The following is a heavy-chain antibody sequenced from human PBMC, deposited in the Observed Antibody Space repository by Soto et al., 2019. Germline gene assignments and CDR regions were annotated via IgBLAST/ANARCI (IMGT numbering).Heavy chain of an antibody. CDR3: ARNRGAVAGTSVGAFDI. CDR2: IDWDDDK. V-gene: IGHV2-70*11. D-gene: IGHD6-19*01. CDR1: GFSLSTSGMC. J-gene: IGHJ3*02. Sequence: GSGPTLVNPTQTLTLTCTFSGFSLSTSGMCVSWIRQPPGKALEWLARIDWDDDKYYSTSLKTRLTISKDTSKNQVVLTMTNMDPVDTATYYCARNRGAVAGTSVGAFDIWGQGTMVTVS.